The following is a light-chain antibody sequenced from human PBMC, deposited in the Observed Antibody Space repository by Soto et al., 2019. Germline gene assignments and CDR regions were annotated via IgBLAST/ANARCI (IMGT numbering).Light chain of an antibody. Sequence: DIVLTQSPATRSLSPGERATLSCRASQSLSNNYLAWYQKKPGQSPRLLIYGESTRTTVIPVRFSGSGFGTDFTLTITILEPEVFAVYYCQNYGGSLTWTFGLGSKV. J-gene: IGKJ1*01. CDR1: QSLSNNY. CDR3: QNYGGSLTWT. CDR2: GES. V-gene: IGKV3-20*01.